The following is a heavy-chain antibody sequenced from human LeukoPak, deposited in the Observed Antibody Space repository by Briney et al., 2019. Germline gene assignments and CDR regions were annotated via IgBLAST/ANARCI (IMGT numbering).Heavy chain of an antibody. CDR2: IKQDGSEK. D-gene: IGHD5-18*01. V-gene: IGHV3-7*03. CDR1: GFTFSSYW. J-gene: IGHJ4*02. CDR3: AKALRGYGYYFDY. Sequence: GGSLRLSCAASGFTFSSYWMSWVRQAPGKGLEWVANIKQDGSEKYYVDSVKGRFTISRDNAKNSLFLQMNSLRAEDTALYYCAKALRGYGYYFDYWGQGTLVTVSS.